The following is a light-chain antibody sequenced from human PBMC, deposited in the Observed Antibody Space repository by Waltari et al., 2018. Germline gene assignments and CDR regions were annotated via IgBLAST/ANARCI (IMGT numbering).Light chain of an antibody. CDR3: QSYDSSLTASV. J-gene: IGLJ2*01. CDR2: GNN. V-gene: IGLV1-40*01. CDR1: SSNIGADSG. Sequence: QSGLTQPPSVSGAPGQRVTISCTGTSSNIGADSGVHWYQVLPGTPPKLLIFGNNNRPGGVPDRCSGSKSGTSASLAITGLQAEDEADYYCQSYDSSLTASVFGGGTKLTVL.